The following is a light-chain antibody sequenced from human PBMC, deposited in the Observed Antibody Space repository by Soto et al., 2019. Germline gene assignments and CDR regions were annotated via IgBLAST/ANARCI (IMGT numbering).Light chain of an antibody. Sequence: EIVMTQSPATLFVFPGERATLSCRASQRVSCTLAWYQQNPALAPRRLIYGASTRATGIPAKFGGSGSGTEFTLTISSLQSGDFAVYYCQQYNNWPRTFGQGTKVDIK. J-gene: IGKJ1*01. V-gene: IGKV3-15*01. CDR1: QRVSCT. CDR3: QQYNNWPRT. CDR2: GAS.